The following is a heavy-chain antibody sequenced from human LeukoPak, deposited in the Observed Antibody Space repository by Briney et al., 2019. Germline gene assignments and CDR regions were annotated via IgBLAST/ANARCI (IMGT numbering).Heavy chain of an antibody. CDR2: ISAYNGNT. CDR1: GYTFTSYG. J-gene: IGHJ3*02. D-gene: IGHD6-19*01. Sequence: ASVKVSCKASGYTFTSYGISWVRQAPGQGLEWMGWISAYNGNTNYAQKLQGRVTMTTDTSTSTAYMELRSLRSDDTAVYYCARAKSSGWYTLKANDAFDIWGQGTMVTVSS. CDR3: ARAKSSGWYTLKANDAFDI. V-gene: IGHV1-18*01.